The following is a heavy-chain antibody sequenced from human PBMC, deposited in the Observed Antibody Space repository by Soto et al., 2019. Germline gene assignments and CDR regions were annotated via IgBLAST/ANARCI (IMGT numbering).Heavy chain of an antibody. CDR3: ARAGDYDFWSGYSNDAFDI. CDR1: SGSMSGYY. CDR2: IYYSGST. V-gene: IGHV4-59*01. Sequence: LSLTCTVSSGSMSGYYWNWIRQPPGKGLEWIGYIYYSGSTNYNPSLKSRVTISVDTSKNQFSLRLSSVTAADTAVYYCARAGDYDFWSGYSNDAFDIWGQGTVVTVSS. D-gene: IGHD3-3*01. J-gene: IGHJ3*02.